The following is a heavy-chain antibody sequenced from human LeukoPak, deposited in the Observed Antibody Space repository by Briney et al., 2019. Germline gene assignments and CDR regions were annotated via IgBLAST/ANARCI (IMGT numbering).Heavy chain of an antibody. CDR1: GFTFSSYG. J-gene: IGHJ4*02. V-gene: IGHV3-30*18. Sequence: PGGSLRLSCAASGFTFSSYGMNWVRQAPGKGLEWVAVITYDGSNKYYTDSVKGRFTISRDNSKSTLYLQMNSLRAEDTAVYYCAKVRWDNSGWYYLDYWGQGTLVTVSS. D-gene: IGHD6-19*01. CDR2: ITYDGSNK. CDR3: AKVRWDNSGWYYLDY.